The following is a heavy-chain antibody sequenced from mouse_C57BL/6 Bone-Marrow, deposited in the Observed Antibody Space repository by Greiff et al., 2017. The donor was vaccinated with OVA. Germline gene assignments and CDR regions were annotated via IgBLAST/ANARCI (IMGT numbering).Heavy chain of an antibody. J-gene: IGHJ3*01. CDR1: GYSITSGYY. CDR2: ISYDGSN. CDR3: AREDGYPFAY. V-gene: IGHV3-6*01. Sequence: VQLQQSGPGLVKPSQSLSLTCSVTGYSITSGYYWNWIRQFPGNKLEWMGYISYDGSNNYNPSLKNRISITRDPSKNQFFLKLNSVTTEDTATYYCAREDGYPFAYWGQGTLVTVSA. D-gene: IGHD2-3*01.